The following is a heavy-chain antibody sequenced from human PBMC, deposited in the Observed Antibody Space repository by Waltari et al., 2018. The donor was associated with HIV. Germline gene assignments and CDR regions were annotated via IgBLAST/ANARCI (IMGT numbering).Heavy chain of an antibody. J-gene: IGHJ6*02. D-gene: IGHD3-10*01. CDR1: GFAFSEHA. V-gene: IGHV3-9*01. Sequence: EVQLEESGGALVQPGRSLRLSCAASGFAFSEHAIHWVRQVPGKGLEWVSGISWNRATRGYGDSVKGRFTISIDNAKNSVDLEMNGLTPEDTALYYCARDARGHYYYYTMDVWGQGTTVIVSS. CDR3: ARDARGHYYYYTMDV. CDR2: ISWNRATR.